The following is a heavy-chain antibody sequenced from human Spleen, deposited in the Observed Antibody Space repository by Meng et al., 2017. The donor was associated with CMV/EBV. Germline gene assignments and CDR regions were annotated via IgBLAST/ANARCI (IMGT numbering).Heavy chain of an antibody. CDR1: GDSVSNRNAA. J-gene: IGHJ4*02. V-gene: IGHV6-1*01. CDR3: AREVGSYSQTDF. CDR2: TYYRSSWSN. D-gene: IGHD1-26*01. Sequence: ISGDSVSNRNAAWTWIRQSPSGGLEWLGRTYYRSSWSNDYALSVKSRMTITPDTSKNQFSLHLTSVTPEDTAVYYCAREVGSYSQTDFWGQGTLVTVSS.